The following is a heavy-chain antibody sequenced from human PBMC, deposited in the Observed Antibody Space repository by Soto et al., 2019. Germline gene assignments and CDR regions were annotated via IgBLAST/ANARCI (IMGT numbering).Heavy chain of an antibody. D-gene: IGHD3-22*01. Sequence: PSETLSLTCAVSGGSISSSNWWSWVRQPPGKGLEWIGEIYHSGSTNYNPSLKSRVTISVDKSKNQFSLKLSSVTAADTAVYYCASYYYDSSGYFRNWFDPWGQGTLVTVSS. J-gene: IGHJ5*02. CDR3: ASYYYDSSGYFRNWFDP. CDR1: GGSISSSNW. CDR2: IYHSGST. V-gene: IGHV4-4*02.